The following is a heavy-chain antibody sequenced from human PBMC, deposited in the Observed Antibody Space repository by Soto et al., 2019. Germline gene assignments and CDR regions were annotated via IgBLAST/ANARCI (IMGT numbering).Heavy chain of an antibody. CDR1: GGSISSYY. CDR2: IYYSGST. J-gene: IGHJ6*02. Sequence: SETLSLTCTVSGGSISSYYWGWIRQPPGKGLEWIGSIYYSGSTYYNPSLKSRVTISVDTSKNQFSLKLSSVTAADTAVYYCASYYTLYYYYGMDVWGQGTTVTVSS. CDR3: ASYYTLYYYYGMDV. V-gene: IGHV4-39*01. D-gene: IGHD3-3*01.